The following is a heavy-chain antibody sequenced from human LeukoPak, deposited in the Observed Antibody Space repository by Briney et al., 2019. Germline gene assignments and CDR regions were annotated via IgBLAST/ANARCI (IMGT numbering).Heavy chain of an antibody. V-gene: IGHV4-59*08. D-gene: IGHD3-10*01. CDR2: MFGNGGT. J-gene: IGHJ4*02. CDR3: ARQTAKKWDLPGSYDS. CDR1: GGSMSSDY. Sequence: SETLSLTCSVSGGSMSSDYWSWIRQSPGKGLEWIGRMFGNGGTNYSPSFQRRATMSVDTSTRRLSLRLNSVTAADTAVYYCARQTAKKWDLPGSYDSWGQGILVTVSS.